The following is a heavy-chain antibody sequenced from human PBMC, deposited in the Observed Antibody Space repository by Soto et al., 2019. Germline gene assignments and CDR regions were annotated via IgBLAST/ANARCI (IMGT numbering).Heavy chain of an antibody. V-gene: IGHV3-23*01. Sequence: EVQLLESGGGLVQPGGSLRLSCAASGFTFDKYAMSWVRQAPGQGLEWVSAISGSGRSTYYADSVRGRFTISRDNSKNTLSLQMNSLRAEDTAQYYCSKRGRGNSESWGQGTLVTVSS. D-gene: IGHD2-21*01. CDR1: GFTFDKYA. CDR3: SKRGRGNSES. J-gene: IGHJ5*02. CDR2: ISGSGRST.